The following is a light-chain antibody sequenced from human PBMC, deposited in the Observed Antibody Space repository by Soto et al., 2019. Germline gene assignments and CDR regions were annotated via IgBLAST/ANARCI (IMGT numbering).Light chain of an antibody. Sequence: QSALTQPASVSGSPAQSITISCTGSSSDIGDYNLVSWYQQHPGKAPKLMIYGVSLRPSGVSDRFSGSKSGNTASLTISGLQAEDEADYYCSSYTSTSPPVLFGTGTKLTVL. J-gene: IGLJ1*01. CDR1: SSDIGDYNL. V-gene: IGLV2-14*01. CDR2: GVS. CDR3: SSYTSTSPPVL.